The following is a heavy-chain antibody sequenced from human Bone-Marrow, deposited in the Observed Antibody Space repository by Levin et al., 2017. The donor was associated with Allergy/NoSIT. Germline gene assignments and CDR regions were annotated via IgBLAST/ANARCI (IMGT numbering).Heavy chain of an antibody. CDR3: ARGGGWQQLNDY. V-gene: IGHV3-23*01. CDR1: GFTFSSYA. D-gene: IGHD6-13*01. Sequence: LSLTCAASGFTFSSYAMSWVRQAPGKGLEWVSAISGSGGSTYYADSVKGRFTISRDNSKNTLYLQMNSLRAEDTAIYYCARGGGWQQLNDYWGQGTLVTVSS. J-gene: IGHJ4*02. CDR2: ISGSGGST.